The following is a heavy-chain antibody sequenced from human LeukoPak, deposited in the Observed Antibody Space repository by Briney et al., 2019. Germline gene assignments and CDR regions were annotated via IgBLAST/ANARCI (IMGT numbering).Heavy chain of an antibody. CDR1: GFTFSNAW. CDR2: IKSKTYGGTT. J-gene: IGHJ4*02. CDR3: TTDLRWEFLGPDY. Sequence: GGSLRLSCAVSGFTFSNAWMSWVRQAPGEGLEWVGRIKSKTYGGTTDYAAPVKGRFTISRDDSKNTVYLEMNSLKTEDTGVYYCTTDLRWEFLGPDYWGQGTLVTVSS. D-gene: IGHD1-26*01. V-gene: IGHV3-15*01.